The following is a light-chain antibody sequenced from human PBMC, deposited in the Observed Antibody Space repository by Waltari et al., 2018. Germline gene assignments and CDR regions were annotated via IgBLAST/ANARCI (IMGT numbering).Light chain of an antibody. CDR1: QDISSW. Sequence: DIQMTQSPSSVSASVGDRVTITCRARQDISSWLAWYQQKPGKAPELLIYSSSTLHFGVPSRFSGSRSGTEFSLTITGLQPDDSATYFCQQANSFPYTYGQGTKLDI. CDR3: QQANSFPYT. V-gene: IGKV1D-12*01. CDR2: SSS. J-gene: IGKJ2*01.